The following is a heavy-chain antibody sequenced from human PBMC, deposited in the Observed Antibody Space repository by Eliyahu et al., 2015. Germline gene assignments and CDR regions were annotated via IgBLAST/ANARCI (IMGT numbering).Heavy chain of an antibody. J-gene: IGHJ5*02. CDR1: GYTFTSYG. CDR3: AREPHLGYCTGGVCEVIDWFDP. D-gene: IGHD2-8*02. Sequence: QVQLVQSGAEVXKPGASVKVSCKASGYTFTSYGISWVRQXPGQGLEWMGWISAYNGNTNYAQKLQGRVTMTTDTSTSTAYMELRSLRSDDTAVYYCAREPHLGYCTGGVCEVIDWFDPWGQGTLVTVSS. V-gene: IGHV1-18*01. CDR2: ISAYNGNT.